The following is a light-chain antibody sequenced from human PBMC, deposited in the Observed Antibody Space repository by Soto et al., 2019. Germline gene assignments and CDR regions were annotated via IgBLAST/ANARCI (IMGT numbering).Light chain of an antibody. Sequence: EIVLTQSPATLSLSPGERATLSCRASQSVSSYLAWYQQKPGQAPRLLIYDASNRATGIPARFSGSGSGTDFTLAISSLEREDFAVYYCQQRSNWPPITFGQGTRLEIK. CDR3: QQRSNWPPIT. V-gene: IGKV3-11*01. CDR1: QSVSSY. J-gene: IGKJ5*01. CDR2: DAS.